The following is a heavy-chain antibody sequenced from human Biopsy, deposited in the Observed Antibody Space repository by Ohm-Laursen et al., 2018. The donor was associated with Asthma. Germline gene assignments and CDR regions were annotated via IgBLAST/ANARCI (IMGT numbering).Heavy chain of an antibody. Sequence: SVKVSCKTSGYTFINYAIHWVRQAPGHSLEWMGWINAANGNTKYSQKFQGRLTISRDTSASTAYMDLSSLRSEDTAVYYCARTYFDFLTGQVHDAFAMWGQGTMVPVSS. CDR3: ARTYFDFLTGQVHDAFAM. CDR1: GYTFINYA. CDR2: INAANGNT. J-gene: IGHJ3*02. V-gene: IGHV1-3*01. D-gene: IGHD3-9*01.